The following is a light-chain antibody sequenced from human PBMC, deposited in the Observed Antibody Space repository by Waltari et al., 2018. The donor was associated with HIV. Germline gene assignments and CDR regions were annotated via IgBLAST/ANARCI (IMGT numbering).Light chain of an antibody. CDR1: SSDLGGYNY. J-gene: IGLJ1*01. Sequence: SALPQPASVSGSPGQSLPISCTGTSSDLGGYNYVSWFQQHSGKATKMMIYEVSNRPAGGSNAFTDSKSGNTAALTSSWLQAEDEADYYCSSNTSSSAAADVVGTGTKVTV. V-gene: IGLV2-14*01. CDR3: SSNTSSSAAADV. CDR2: EVS.